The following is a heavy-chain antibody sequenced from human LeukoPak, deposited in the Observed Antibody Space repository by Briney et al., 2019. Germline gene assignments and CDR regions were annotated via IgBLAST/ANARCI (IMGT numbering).Heavy chain of an antibody. CDR1: GFIFSSYG. CDR3: AKDFRYQWLAHYFDY. Sequence: AGCLRLSCAASGFIFSSYGMHWVRQAPGKGLEWVAVISYDGSNKYYADSVKGRFTISRDNSKNTLYLQMNSLRAEDAAVYYCAKDFRYQWLAHYFDYWGQGTLVTVSS. J-gene: IGHJ4*02. V-gene: IGHV3-30*18. CDR2: ISYDGSNK. D-gene: IGHD6-19*01.